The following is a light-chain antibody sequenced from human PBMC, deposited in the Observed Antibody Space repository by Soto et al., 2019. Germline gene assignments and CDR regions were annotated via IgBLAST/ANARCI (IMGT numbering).Light chain of an antibody. CDR2: DAS. J-gene: IGKJ5*01. V-gene: IGKV1-5*01. CDR1: QSISIW. CDR3: HQSYDIPT. Sequence: DIQLTQSPSTLSAYDGDRVTITCRARQSISIWLAWYQQKPGKAPKLLIYDASILESGVPSRFSGSGSGTEFTLTISSLQPEDFATYYCHQSYDIPTFGQGTRLEIK.